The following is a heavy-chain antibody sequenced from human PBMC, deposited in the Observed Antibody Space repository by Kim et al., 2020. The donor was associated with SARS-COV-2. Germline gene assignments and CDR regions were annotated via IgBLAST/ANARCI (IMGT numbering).Heavy chain of an antibody. CDR1: GDSVSSNSAA. D-gene: IGHD6-13*01. J-gene: IGHJ4*02. CDR3: ARGGWTLGAAMSYFDY. V-gene: IGHV6-1*01. Sequence: SQTLSLTCAISGDSVSSNSAARNWIRQSPLRGLEWLGRTYYRLKWYNDYAVSVKSRITINPDTSQNQFSLQLNSVTPEDTALYYCARGGWTLGAAMSYFDYWGQGTLVTVSS. CDR2: TYYRLKWYN.